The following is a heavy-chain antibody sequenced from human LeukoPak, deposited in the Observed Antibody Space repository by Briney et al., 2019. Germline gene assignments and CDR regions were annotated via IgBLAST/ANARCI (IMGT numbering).Heavy chain of an antibody. CDR3: AKDPAIAVAGTFAFDI. CDR1: GFTFSSYG. Sequence: GGSLRLSCAASGFTFSSYGMHWVRQAPGKGLEWVSLIYSGGSTYYADSVKGRFTISRDNSKNTLYLQMNSLRAEDTAVYYCAKDPAIAVAGTFAFDIWGQGTMVTVSS. J-gene: IGHJ3*02. D-gene: IGHD6-19*01. V-gene: IGHV3-NL1*01. CDR2: IYSGGST.